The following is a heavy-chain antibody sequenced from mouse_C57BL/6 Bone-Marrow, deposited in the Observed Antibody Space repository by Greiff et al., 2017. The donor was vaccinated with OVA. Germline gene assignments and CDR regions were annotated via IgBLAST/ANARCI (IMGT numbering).Heavy chain of an antibody. CDR3: ARRYYGYSYYYAMDY. J-gene: IGHJ4*01. V-gene: IGHV1-81*01. Sequence: QVQLQQSGAELARPGASVKLSCKASGYTFTSYGISWVKQRTGQGLEWIGEIYPRSGNTYYNEKFKGKATLTADKSSSTAYMELRSLTSEDSAVYFYARRYYGYSYYYAMDYWGQGTSVTVSS. D-gene: IGHD2-2*01. CDR1: GYTFTSYG. CDR2: IYPRSGNT.